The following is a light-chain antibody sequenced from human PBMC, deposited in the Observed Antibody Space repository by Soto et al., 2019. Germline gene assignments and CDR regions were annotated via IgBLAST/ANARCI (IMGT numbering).Light chain of an antibody. CDR2: YDD. J-gene: IGLJ3*02. V-gene: IGLV1-36*01. CDR1: SSNIGTNA. Sequence: QSVLTQPPSVSEAPRQRVTLSCSGSSSNIGTNAVNWYQQLPGKAPKLLIYYDDLLPSGVSDRFSGSKSGTSASLAISGLQSEDEADYYCAAWDDSLNGQVFGGGTKLTVL. CDR3: AAWDDSLNGQV.